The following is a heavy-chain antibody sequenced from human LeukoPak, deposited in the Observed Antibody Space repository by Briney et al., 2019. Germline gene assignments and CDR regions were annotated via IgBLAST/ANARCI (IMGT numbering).Heavy chain of an antibody. CDR2: TYYRSKWSN. J-gene: IGHJ4*03. D-gene: IGHD2-8*02. CDR1: GDSVSSNRFT. Sequence: SQTLSLTCAISGDSVSSNRFTWNWIRQSPSRGLEWLGRTYYRSKWSNDYSESVKSRITISPDTSKNQFSLQLKSVTPEDTAVYYCARVSGGVFEYWGQGTTVTVSS. V-gene: IGHV6-1*01. CDR3: ARVSGGVFEY.